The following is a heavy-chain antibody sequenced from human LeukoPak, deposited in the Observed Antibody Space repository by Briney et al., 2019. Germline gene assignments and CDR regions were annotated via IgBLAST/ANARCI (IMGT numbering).Heavy chain of an antibody. CDR3: AREGSSCFDY. CDR1: GDSVSTYSAA. V-gene: IGHV6-1*01. D-gene: IGHD6-13*01. Sequence: SQTLSLTCAISGDSVSTYSAAWTWIRQPPSRGLEWLGTTYYSSKWYTDYALSVKSRITITPDPSRTQFSLLLNSVTPEDTAVYFCAREGSSCFDYWGQGTLVT. J-gene: IGHJ4*02. CDR2: TYYSSKWYT.